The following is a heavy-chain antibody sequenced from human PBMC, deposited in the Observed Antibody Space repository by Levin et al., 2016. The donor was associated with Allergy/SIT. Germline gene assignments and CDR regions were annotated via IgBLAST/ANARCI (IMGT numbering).Heavy chain of an antibody. D-gene: IGHD2/OR15-2a*01. V-gene: IGHV4-59*01. J-gene: IGHJ4*02. CDR1: GGSFRNYY. CDR2: TSYTGGT. Sequence: SETLSLTCSVSGGSFRNYYWSWIRQTPGKGLEWLGYTSYTGGTNYNPSLKSRVTISVDTSKNEVTLRLSSVTAADTALYYCARQASNSRFDYWGQGILVTVSS. CDR3: ARQASNSRFDY.